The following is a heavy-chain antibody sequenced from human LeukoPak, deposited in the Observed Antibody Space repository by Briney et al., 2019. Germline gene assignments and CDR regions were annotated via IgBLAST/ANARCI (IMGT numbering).Heavy chain of an antibody. Sequence: GGSLRLSCAASVFSFSSYAMSWVRQAPGKGLEWVSAISGSGGSTYYADSVKGRFTISRDNSKNTLYLQMNSLRAEDTAVYYCAKGEDGIAVAGPDYWGQGTLVTVSS. D-gene: IGHD6-19*01. V-gene: IGHV3-23*01. CDR2: ISGSGGST. J-gene: IGHJ4*02. CDR1: VFSFSSYA. CDR3: AKGEDGIAVAGPDY.